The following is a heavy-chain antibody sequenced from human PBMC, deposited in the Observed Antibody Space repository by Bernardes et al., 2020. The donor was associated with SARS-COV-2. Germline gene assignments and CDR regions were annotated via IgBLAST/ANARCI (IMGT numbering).Heavy chain of an antibody. CDR1: VGATSTYY. CDR2: TYYSATT. CDR3: ARGWGTGDGWARSYYHFHGMDV. D-gene: IGHD7-27*01. J-gene: IGHJ6*02. Sequence: PQSLSPTCTATVGATSTYYGTWTRKPPGKGLEWIGHTYYSATTYYSPSLKSRVTISVDTSKNQFSLKLKSVIAADTAVYYCARGWGTGDGWARSYYHFHGMDVWGQGTTVTVSS. V-gene: IGHV4-59*01.